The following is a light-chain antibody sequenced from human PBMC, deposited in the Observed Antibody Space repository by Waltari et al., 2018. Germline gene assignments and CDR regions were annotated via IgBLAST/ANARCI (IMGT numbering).Light chain of an antibody. V-gene: IGLV8-61*01. CDR2: KAN. CDR1: SGSVSTTSY. CDR3: SLYMGSGVWV. Sequence: QTVVTQEPSLSVSHGGTVTLTCALSSGSVSTTSYAPWYRQTPGQAPRTLLYKANTRSSGVPDRFSGSILGNKVALTITGAQAEDESDYYCSLYMGSGVWVFGGGTKLTVL. J-gene: IGLJ3*02.